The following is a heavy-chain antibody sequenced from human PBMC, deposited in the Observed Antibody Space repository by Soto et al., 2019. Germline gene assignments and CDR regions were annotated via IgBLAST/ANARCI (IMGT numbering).Heavy chain of an antibody. J-gene: IGHJ4*02. D-gene: IGHD3-10*01. Sequence: QVQLVQSGAEMKKPGSSVKVSCQSSGGTFNTYAMNWVRQAPGQGPEWMGDISPMFGAANYAPKFQGRVTITADESTGTSYMQLSSFTSEDTALYFCAREVQVHTPAFVYWGQGTQVT. CDR1: GGTFNTYA. V-gene: IGHV1-69*19. CDR3: AREVQVHTPAFVY. CDR2: ISPMFGAA.